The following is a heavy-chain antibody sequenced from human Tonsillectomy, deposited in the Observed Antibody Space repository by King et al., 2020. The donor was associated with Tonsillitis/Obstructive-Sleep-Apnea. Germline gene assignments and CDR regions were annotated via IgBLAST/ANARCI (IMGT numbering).Heavy chain of an antibody. Sequence: VQLVESGAEVKKPGESLRISCKGSGYSFTSYWISWVRQMPGKGLEWMGRIDPSDSYTNYSPSFQGHVTISADKSISTAYLQWSSLKASDTAMYYCARWQDIVVVPAAISIHRWFDPWGQGTLVTVSS. CDR2: IDPSDSYT. CDR3: ARWQDIVVVPAAISIHRWFDP. V-gene: IGHV5-10-1*01. J-gene: IGHJ5*02. D-gene: IGHD2-2*01. CDR1: GYSFTSYW.